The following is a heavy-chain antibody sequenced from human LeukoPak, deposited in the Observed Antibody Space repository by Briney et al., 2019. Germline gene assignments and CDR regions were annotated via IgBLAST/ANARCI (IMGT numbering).Heavy chain of an antibody. CDR1: GGSISSGSYY. CDR3: ARGLDVVTANRQHYYYYYMDV. Sequence: SETLSLTCTVSGGSISSGSYYWSWIRQPPGKGLEWIGYIYYSGSTNYNPSLKSRVTISVDTSKNQFSLKLSSVTAADTAVYFCARGLDVVTANRQHYYYYYMDVWGKGTTVTVSS. CDR2: IYYSGST. V-gene: IGHV4-61*01. D-gene: IGHD2-21*02. J-gene: IGHJ6*03.